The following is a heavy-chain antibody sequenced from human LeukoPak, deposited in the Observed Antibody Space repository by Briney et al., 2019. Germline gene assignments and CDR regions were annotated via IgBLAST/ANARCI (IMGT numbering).Heavy chain of an antibody. V-gene: IGHV3-23*01. D-gene: IGHD4-17*01. Sequence: GGSLRLSCAASGFTYSSYAMNWVRQAPGKELEWVSVLSGSAGSTYYADSVRGRFTISRDNSKNTLYLHMSRLRAEDTAIYYCAKARYGDGRGFDYWGQGTLVTVSS. J-gene: IGHJ4*02. CDR3: AKARYGDGRGFDY. CDR2: LSGSAGST. CDR1: GFTYSSYA.